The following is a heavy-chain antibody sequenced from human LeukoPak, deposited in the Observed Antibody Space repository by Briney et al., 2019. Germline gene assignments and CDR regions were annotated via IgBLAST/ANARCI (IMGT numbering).Heavy chain of an antibody. V-gene: IGHV3-21*01. CDR1: GFTFSSYE. D-gene: IGHD4-23*01. CDR2: ISSSSGYI. Sequence: GGSLRLSCAASGFTFSSYEMNWVRQAPGKGLEWVSGISSSSGYIYYADSVKDRFTISRDNAKNSLYLQMNSLRGEDRAIYYCARGRPDGGNSYYFDFWGQGTMVTVSS. CDR3: ARGRPDGGNSYYFDF. J-gene: IGHJ4*02.